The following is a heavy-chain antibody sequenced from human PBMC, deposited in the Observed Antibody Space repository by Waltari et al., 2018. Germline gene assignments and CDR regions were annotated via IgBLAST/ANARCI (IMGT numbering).Heavy chain of an antibody. J-gene: IGHJ4*02. CDR1: GDSVSTNDL. CDR3: ARDRGRGLYLDT. Sequence: QLEQSGPGLVKPSESLSLTCAVYGDSVSTNDLWNSVRQSPGKGLGWSGQVNRGGKTNYNPSLASRVTVSIDTSKNQFSLTMPSPTAADTAIYYCARDRGRGLYLDTWGQGTLVTVSP. V-gene: IGHV4-4*02. D-gene: IGHD1-26*01. CDR2: VNRGGKT.